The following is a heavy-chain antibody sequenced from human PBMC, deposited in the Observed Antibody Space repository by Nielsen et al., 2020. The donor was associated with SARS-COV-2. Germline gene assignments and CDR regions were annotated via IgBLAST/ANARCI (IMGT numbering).Heavy chain of an antibody. Sequence: ASVKVSCKASDNTFTTISWVRQAPGQGLEWMGRISANNANVKYAQSLQDRVTMTADASTSTVYMDLRRLTSDDTAVYYCARDHSSGWYYFDYWGQGTLVTVSS. CDR2: ISANNANV. CDR3: ARDHSSGWYYFDY. D-gene: IGHD6-19*01. CDR1: DNTFTT. V-gene: IGHV1-18*01. J-gene: IGHJ4*02.